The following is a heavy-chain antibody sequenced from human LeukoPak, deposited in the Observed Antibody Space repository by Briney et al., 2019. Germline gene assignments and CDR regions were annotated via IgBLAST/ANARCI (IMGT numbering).Heavy chain of an antibody. Sequence: SVKVSCKASGGTFSSYAISWVRQAPGQGLEWMGGIIPIFGTANYAQKFQGRVTITADESTSTAYMELSSLRSEDTAVYYCARDPTPYPSEHWNDGYWGQGTLVTVSS. J-gene: IGHJ4*02. CDR3: ARDPTPYPSEHWNDGY. CDR1: GGTFSSYA. CDR2: IIPIFGTA. D-gene: IGHD1-1*01. V-gene: IGHV1-69*01.